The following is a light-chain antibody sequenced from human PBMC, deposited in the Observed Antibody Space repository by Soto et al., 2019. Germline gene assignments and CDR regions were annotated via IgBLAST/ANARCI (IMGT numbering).Light chain of an antibody. CDR1: SRDVGGYNY. V-gene: IGLV2-14*01. CDR3: SSYTSSSTPLV. J-gene: IGLJ3*02. Sequence: QSVLTQPASVSGAPGQTITISCTGTSRDVGGYNYVSWYQQHPGKAPKLMIYDVTNRPSGVSNRFSGSKSGNTASLTISGLQAEDEADYYCSSYTSSSTPLVFGGGTKLTVL. CDR2: DVT.